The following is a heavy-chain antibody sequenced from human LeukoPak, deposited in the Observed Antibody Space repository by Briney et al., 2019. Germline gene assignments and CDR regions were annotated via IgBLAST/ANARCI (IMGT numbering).Heavy chain of an antibody. D-gene: IGHD2-2*01. V-gene: IGHV1-3*01. J-gene: IGHJ5*02. Sequence: ASVKVSCKASGYTFTSYAIHWVRQAPGQRLEWMGWINAGNGNTKYSQKLQGRVTMTTDTSTSTAYMELRSLRSDDTAVYYCARDSRRDWFDPWGQGTLVTVSS. CDR3: ARDSRRDWFDP. CDR2: INAGNGNT. CDR1: GYTFTSYA.